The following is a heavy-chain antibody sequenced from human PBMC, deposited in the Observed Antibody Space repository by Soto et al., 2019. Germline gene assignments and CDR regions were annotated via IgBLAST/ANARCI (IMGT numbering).Heavy chain of an antibody. V-gene: IGHV1-18*01. D-gene: IGHD1-7*01. CDR3: ARDRRRELNDSYSGMDV. CDR1: GYTFTSYG. Sequence: ASVKVSCKASGYTFTSYGISWVRQAPGQGLEWMGWISAYNGNTNYAQKLQGRVTMTTDTSTSTAYMELRSLRSDDTAVYYCARDRRRELNDSYSGMDVWAQGPTVTVAS. J-gene: IGHJ6*02. CDR2: ISAYNGNT.